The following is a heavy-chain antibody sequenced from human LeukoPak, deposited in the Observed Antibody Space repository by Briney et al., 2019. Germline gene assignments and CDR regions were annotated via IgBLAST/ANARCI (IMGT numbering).Heavy chain of an antibody. CDR1: GYTFTGYY. J-gene: IGHJ3*02. D-gene: IGHD5-18*01. Sequence: GASVKVSCKASGYTFTGYYMHWVRQAPGQGLEWMGWIHPNSGGTNYAQKFQAWATMTRDTSISTAYMELSRLRSDDTAVYYCATSGYAYGALDIWGQGTMVTVSS. CDR2: IHPNSGGT. CDR3: ATSGYAYGALDI. V-gene: IGHV1-2*04.